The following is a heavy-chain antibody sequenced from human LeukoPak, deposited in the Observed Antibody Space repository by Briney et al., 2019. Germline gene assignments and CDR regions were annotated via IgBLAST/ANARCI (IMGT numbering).Heavy chain of an antibody. CDR1: GGSFSAYY. J-gene: IGHJ4*02. V-gene: IGHV4-34*01. CDR3: SQLYDTSGYRQDY. CDR2: ITHSGNT. Sequence: PSETLSLTCAVYGGSFSAYYWSWIRQPPGKGLEWIGEITHSGNTNYNMTLKSRVTISVDPSKNQFSLKLTSVTAADSAVYYCSQLYDTSGYRQDYWGQGTLVTVSS. D-gene: IGHD3-22*01.